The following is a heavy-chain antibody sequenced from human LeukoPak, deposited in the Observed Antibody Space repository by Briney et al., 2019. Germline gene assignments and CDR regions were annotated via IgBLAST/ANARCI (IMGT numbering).Heavy chain of an antibody. CDR3: ATDSPTDYYYEG. J-gene: IGHJ4*02. CDR1: GYTLTELS. D-gene: IGHD3-22*01. Sequence: ASVKVSRKVSGYTLTELSMHWVRQAPGKGLEWMGGFDPEDGETIYAQKFQGRVTMTEDTSTDTAYMELSSLRSEDTAVYYCATDSPTDYYYEGWGQGTLVTVSS. V-gene: IGHV1-24*01. CDR2: FDPEDGET.